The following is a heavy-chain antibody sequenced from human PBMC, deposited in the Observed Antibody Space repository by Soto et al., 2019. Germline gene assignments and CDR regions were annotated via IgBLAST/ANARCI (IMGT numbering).Heavy chain of an antibody. CDR3: ARLGDLPYYYDSSGYPYFDS. CDR1: DGSIRSSSYY. V-gene: IGHV4-39*01. J-gene: IGHJ4*02. CDR2: IYYSGST. D-gene: IGHD3-22*01. Sequence: PSETLSLTCTVSDGSIRSSSYYWGWIRQPPGKGLEWIGNIYYSGSTYYNPSLKSRVTISADTSQNQFSLKLSSVTAADTAVYYCARLGDLPYYYDSSGYPYFDSWAQGSLVTVSS.